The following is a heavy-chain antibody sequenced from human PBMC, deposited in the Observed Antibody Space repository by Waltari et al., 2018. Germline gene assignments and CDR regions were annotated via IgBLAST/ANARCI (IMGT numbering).Heavy chain of an antibody. CDR2: INIGGTR. CDR3: VRNLGEGSSYYATNDAYDV. CDR1: GFRVDTKN. V-gene: IGHV3-66*01. Sequence: EVQLVESGGGLVQPGESLRLSCAASGFRVDTKNICWVRQAPGQGREGVSVINIGGTRAYTAAGRGRFTISRDRSKNTVYLQMDNLRHEDTAVYFCVRNLGEGSSYYATNDAYDVWGLGTRVTVSS. D-gene: IGHD3-22*01. J-gene: IGHJ3*01.